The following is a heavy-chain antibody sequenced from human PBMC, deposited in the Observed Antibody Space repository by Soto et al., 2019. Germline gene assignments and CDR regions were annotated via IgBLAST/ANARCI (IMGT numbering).Heavy chain of an antibody. CDR2: MNPNSGNT. CDR3: ASGSRRLKYNWNDNWFDP. CDR1: GYTFTSYD. Sequence: ASVKVSCKASGYTFTSYDINWVRQATGQGLEWMGWMNPNSGNTGYAQKFQGRVTMTRNTSISTAYMELSSLRSEDTAVYYCASGSRRLKYNWNDNWFDPWGQGTLVTVSS. D-gene: IGHD1-1*01. J-gene: IGHJ5*02. V-gene: IGHV1-8*01.